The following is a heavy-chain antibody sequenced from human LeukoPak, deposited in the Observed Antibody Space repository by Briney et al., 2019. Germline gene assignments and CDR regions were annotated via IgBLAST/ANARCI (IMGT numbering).Heavy chain of an antibody. J-gene: IGHJ4*02. Sequence: EASVKVSCKASGYTFTSYGISWVRQAPGQGLEWMGWISAYNGNTNYAQKLQGRVTMTTDTSTSTAYMELSRLRSDDTAVYYCARVRRYQLLYYDYWGQGTLVTVSS. V-gene: IGHV1-18*01. CDR2: ISAYNGNT. CDR3: ARVRRYQLLYYDY. D-gene: IGHD2-2*01. CDR1: GYTFTSYG.